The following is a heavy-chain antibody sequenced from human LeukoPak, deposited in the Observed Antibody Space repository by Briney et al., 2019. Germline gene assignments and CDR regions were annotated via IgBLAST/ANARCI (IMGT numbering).Heavy chain of an antibody. CDR1: GFTFSTYA. V-gene: IGHV3-23*01. D-gene: IGHD3-10*01. Sequence: TGGSLRLSCAASGFTFSTYAMSWVRQAPGKGQEWVSAISGSGGRTYYADSVKGRFTISRDNSKNTLYLQMNSLRAEDTAVYYCAKEKESSGYFDYWGQGTLVTVSS. CDR2: ISGSGGRT. CDR3: AKEKESSGYFDY. J-gene: IGHJ4*02.